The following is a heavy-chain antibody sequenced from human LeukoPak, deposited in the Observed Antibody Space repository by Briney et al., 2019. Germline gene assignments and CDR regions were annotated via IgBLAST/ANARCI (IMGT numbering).Heavy chain of an antibody. CDR1: GFTFSSYS. CDR3: ARDEGRFLEWLSYGMDV. J-gene: IGHJ6*02. Sequence: GGSLRLSCAASGFTFSSYSMNWVRQAPGKGLEWVSSISSSSSYIYYADSVKGRFTISRDNAKNSLYLQMNSPRAEDTAVYYCARDEGRFLEWLSYGMDVWGQGTTVTVSS. CDR2: ISSSSSYI. D-gene: IGHD3-3*01. V-gene: IGHV3-21*01.